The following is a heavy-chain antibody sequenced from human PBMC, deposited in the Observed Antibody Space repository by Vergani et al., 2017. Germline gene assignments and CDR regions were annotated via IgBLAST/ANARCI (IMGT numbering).Heavy chain of an antibody. CDR1: GGSISSGGYY. V-gene: IGHV4-31*03. Sequence: QVQLQESGPGLVKPSQTLSLTCTVSGGSISSGGYYWSWIRQHPGKGLEWIGYIYYSGSTYYNPSLKSRVTISVDTSKNQFSPKLSSVTAADTAVYYCARDRQVLGNGGYYFDYWGQGTLVTVSS. CDR2: IYYSGST. D-gene: IGHD2-8*01. CDR3: ARDRQVLGNGGYYFDY. J-gene: IGHJ4*02.